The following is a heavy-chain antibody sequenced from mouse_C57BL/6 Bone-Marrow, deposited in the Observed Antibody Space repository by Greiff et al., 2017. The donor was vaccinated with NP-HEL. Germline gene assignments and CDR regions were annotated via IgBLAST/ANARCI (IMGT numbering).Heavy chain of an antibody. CDR1: GYTFTSYW. CDR2: IHPNSGST. V-gene: IGHV1-64*01. CDR3: APLGRLRRPYYAMDY. J-gene: IGHJ4*01. D-gene: IGHD2-2*01. Sequence: VQLQQPGAELVKPGASVKLSCKASGYTFTSYWMHWVKQRPGQGLEWIGMIHPNSGSTNYNEKFKSKATLTLDKSSSTAYMQLSSLTSEDSAVYYCAPLGRLRRPYYAMDYWGQGTSVTVSS.